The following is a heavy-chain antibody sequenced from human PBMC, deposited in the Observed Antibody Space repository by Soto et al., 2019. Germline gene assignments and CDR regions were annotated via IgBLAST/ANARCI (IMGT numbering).Heavy chain of an antibody. CDR2: IRSKAYGGKR. CDR3: TRDSSGYEYFDY. V-gene: IGHV3-49*03. CDR1: GFTFGDYS. J-gene: IGHJ4*02. D-gene: IGHD3-22*01. Sequence: SLRLSCTASGFTFGDYSMSWFRQAPGKGLEWVGFIRSKAYGGKRDYAASVKGRFTISRDDSNSIAYLPMNSVKTGDTAVYYCTRDSSGYEYFDYWGQGTLVTVSS.